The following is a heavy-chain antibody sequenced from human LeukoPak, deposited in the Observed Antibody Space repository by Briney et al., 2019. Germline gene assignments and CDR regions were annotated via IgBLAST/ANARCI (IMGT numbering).Heavy chain of an antibody. CDR2: INHSGST. J-gene: IGHJ4*02. CDR1: GGSFSGYY. CDR3: ARRSGPFGVVIKRSSHGPIGY. V-gene: IGHV4-34*01. D-gene: IGHD3-3*01. Sequence: SETLSLTCAVYGGSFSGYYWSWIRQPPGKGLEWIVEINHSGSTNYNPSLKSRVTISVDTSKNQFSLKLSSVTAADTAVYYCARRSGPFGVVIKRSSHGPIGYWGQGTLVTVSS.